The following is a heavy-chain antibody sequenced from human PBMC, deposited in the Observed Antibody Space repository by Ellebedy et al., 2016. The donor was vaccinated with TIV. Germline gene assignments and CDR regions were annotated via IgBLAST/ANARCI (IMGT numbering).Heavy chain of an antibody. CDR2: IYHSGST. J-gene: IGHJ3*02. CDR1: GDSISSSNW. CDR3: ARRQAYGDYEYAFDI. V-gene: IGHV4-4*02. D-gene: IGHD4-17*01. Sequence: MPSETLSLTCTVSGDSISSSNWWTWVRQPPGKGLEWIGEIYHSGSTNYNPSRKSRVTISVDKSKNQFSLRLTSVTAADTAVYYCARRQAYGDYEYAFDIWGQGTMVTVSS.